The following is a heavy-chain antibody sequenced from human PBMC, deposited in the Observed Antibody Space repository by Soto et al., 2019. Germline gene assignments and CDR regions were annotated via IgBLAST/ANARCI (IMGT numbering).Heavy chain of an antibody. CDR2: TSYDGSNT. V-gene: IGHV3-30*01. Sequence: QVQLVESGGGVVQPGRSLRLSCAASGFTFSSFAMHWVRQAPGKGLEWVAVTSYDGSNTYYADSVKGRFTISRDNSKNTLYLKMNSLRAEDTAVDYCARDGNSGYDWDYYYGMDVWGQGTTVTVSS. D-gene: IGHD5-12*01. CDR3: ARDGNSGYDWDYYYGMDV. CDR1: GFTFSSFA. J-gene: IGHJ6*02.